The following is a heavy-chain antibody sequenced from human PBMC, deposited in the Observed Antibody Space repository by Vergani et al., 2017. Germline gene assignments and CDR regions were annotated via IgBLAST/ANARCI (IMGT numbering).Heavy chain of an antibody. V-gene: IGHV1-58*01. CDR2: IVVGSGNT. Sequence: QMQLVQSGPEVKKPGTSVKVSCKASGFTFTSSAVQWVRQARGQRLEWIGWIVVGSGNTNYAQKFQERVTITRDMSTSTAYMELSSLRSEDTAVYYCAAVTRCDNWNDVAYGMDVWGQGTTVTVSS. CDR1: GFTFTSSA. J-gene: IGHJ6*02. CDR3: AAVTRCDNWNDVAYGMDV. D-gene: IGHD1-1*01.